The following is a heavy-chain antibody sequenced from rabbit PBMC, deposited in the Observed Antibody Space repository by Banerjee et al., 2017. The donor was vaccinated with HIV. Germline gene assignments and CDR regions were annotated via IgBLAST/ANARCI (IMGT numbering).Heavy chain of an antibody. D-gene: IGHD5-1*01. J-gene: IGHJ4*01. V-gene: IGHV1S45*01. CDR2: ILTGSGST. CDR1: GFDFNSYH. Sequence: QEQLEETGGGLVQPGGSLTLSCKASGFDFNSYHMSWVRQAPGKGLEWIGSILTGSGSTYYASWAKGRFTISKTSSTTVTLQMTRLTAADTATYFCARDPFGIYGGNFGWWGPGTLVTVS. CDR3: ARDPFGIYGGNFGW.